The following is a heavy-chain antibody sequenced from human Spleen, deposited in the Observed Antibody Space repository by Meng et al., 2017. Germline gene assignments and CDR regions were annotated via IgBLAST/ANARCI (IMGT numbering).Heavy chain of an antibody. J-gene: IGHJ4*02. CDR3: ASLLCSSTSCPNLDY. Sequence: ASVKVSCKPSGYNFPDYYIHWVRRAPGQGLEWMGRINPKSGDTHYAQKFQARVTMTGDTSISTAYLELSRLRSDDTAVYYCASLLCSSTSCPNLDYWGQGTLVTVSS. D-gene: IGHD2-2*01. CDR2: INPKSGDT. V-gene: IGHV1-2*06. CDR1: GYNFPDYY.